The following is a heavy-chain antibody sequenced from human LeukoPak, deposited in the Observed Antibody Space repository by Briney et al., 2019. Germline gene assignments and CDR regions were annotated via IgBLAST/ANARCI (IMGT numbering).Heavy chain of an antibody. Sequence: SETLSLTCTVSGGSISSYYWSWIRQPPGKGLEWIGYIYYSGTTTYNPSLKSRVTISVDTSKNQFSLKLSSVTAADTAVYYCARLGTNMDVWGKGTTVTVSS. CDR1: GGSISSYY. CDR3: ARLGTNMDV. CDR2: IYYSGTT. V-gene: IGHV4-59*01. J-gene: IGHJ6*03. D-gene: IGHD1-14*01.